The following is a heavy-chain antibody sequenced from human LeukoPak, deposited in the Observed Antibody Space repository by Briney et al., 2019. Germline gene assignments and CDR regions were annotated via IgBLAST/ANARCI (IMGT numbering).Heavy chain of an antibody. CDR1: GFTVSSNY. CDR3: AKPRDFYYYMDV. J-gene: IGHJ6*03. Sequence: GGSLRLSCAASGFTVSSNYMSWVRQAPGKGLEWVSVIYSGGSTYYADSVKGRFTISRDNSKSMLYLQMNSLGAEDTAVYYCAKPRDFYYYMDVWGKGTTVIVSS. D-gene: IGHD1-14*01. V-gene: IGHV3-53*01. CDR2: IYSGGST.